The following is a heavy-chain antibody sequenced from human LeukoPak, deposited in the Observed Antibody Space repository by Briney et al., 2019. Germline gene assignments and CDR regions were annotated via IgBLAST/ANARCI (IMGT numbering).Heavy chain of an antibody. J-gene: IGHJ3*02. CDR1: GFTFSSYA. V-gene: IGHV3-23*01. Sequence: GGSLRLSCAASGFTFSSYAISWARQAPGKGLEWVSAISGSGGSTYYADSVKGRFTISRDNSKNTLYLQMNSLRAEDTAVYYCASTTLGATAYDAFDIWGQGTMVTVSS. D-gene: IGHD1-26*01. CDR3: ASTTLGATAYDAFDI. CDR2: ISGSGGST.